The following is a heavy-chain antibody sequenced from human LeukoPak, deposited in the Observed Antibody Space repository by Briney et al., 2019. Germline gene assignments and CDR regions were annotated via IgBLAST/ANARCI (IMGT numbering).Heavy chain of an antibody. D-gene: IGHD1-26*01. CDR1: GGTFSSYA. V-gene: IGHV1-69*04. CDR2: IIPILGIA. CDR3: ARVSSGSYSS. J-gene: IGHJ4*02. Sequence: ASVKVSCKASGGTFSSYAISWVRQAPAQGLEWTGRIIPILGIANYAQKFQGRVTITADKSTSTAYMELSSLRSEDTAVYYCARVSSGSYSSWGQGTLVTVSS.